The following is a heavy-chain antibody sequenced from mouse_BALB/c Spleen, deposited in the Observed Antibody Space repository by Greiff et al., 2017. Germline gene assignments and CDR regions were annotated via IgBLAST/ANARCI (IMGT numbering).Heavy chain of an antibody. Sequence: VKLQESGAELVRPGTSVKVSCKASGYAFTNYLIEWVKQRPGQGLEWIGVINPGSGGTNYNEKFKGKATLTADKSSSTAYMLLSSLTSDDSAVYFCARQPLFYGYDGRGYAMDYWGQGTSVTVSS. CDR2: INPGSGGT. D-gene: IGHD2-2*01. CDR3: ARQPLFYGYDGRGYAMDY. CDR1: GYAFTNYL. J-gene: IGHJ4*01. V-gene: IGHV1-54*01.